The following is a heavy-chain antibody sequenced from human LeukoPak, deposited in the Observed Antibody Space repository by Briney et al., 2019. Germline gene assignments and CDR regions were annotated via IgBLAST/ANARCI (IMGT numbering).Heavy chain of an antibody. D-gene: IGHD6-6*01. CDR3: AREDGIAARPSGLFDY. CDR2: IYYSGSP. V-gene: IGHV4-38-2*02. J-gene: IGHJ4*02. Sequence: SETLSLTCTVSGYSISSGYYWGWIRQPPGQGLEWIGYIYYSGSPNYNPSLKSRVTISVDASKNQFSLKLTSVTAAGTAVYYCAREDGIAARPSGLFDYWGQGTLVTVSS. CDR1: GYSISSGYY.